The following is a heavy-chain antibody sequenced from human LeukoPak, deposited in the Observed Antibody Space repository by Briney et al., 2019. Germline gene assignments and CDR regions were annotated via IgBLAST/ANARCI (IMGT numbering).Heavy chain of an antibody. Sequence: ASVKVSCKASRYTFTSYDLNWVRQATGQGLEWMGWMNHNSGNTGYAQKFQGRVTMTRNTSISTAYMELNSLRSEDTAVYYCVRRNYGGPRWFDPWGQGTLVTVSS. CDR1: RYTFTSYD. J-gene: IGHJ5*02. V-gene: IGHV1-8*01. CDR2: MNHNSGNT. CDR3: VRRNYGGPRWFDP. D-gene: IGHD4-23*01.